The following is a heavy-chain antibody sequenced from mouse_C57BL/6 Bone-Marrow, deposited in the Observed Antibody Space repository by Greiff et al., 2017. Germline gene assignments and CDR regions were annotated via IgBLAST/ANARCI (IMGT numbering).Heavy chain of an antibody. CDR1: GFSLRTFGMG. Sequence: QVTLKESGPGILQPSQTLSLTCSFSGFSLRTFGMGVGWIRQPSGKGLEWLAHIWWDDDKYYHPALKSRLTISKDTSKNQVFLKIANVDTADTPTYYWARMLNFYGIIPWFAYWGQGTLVTVSA. V-gene: IGHV8-8*01. CDR3: ARMLNFYGIIPWFAY. J-gene: IGHJ3*01. D-gene: IGHD1-1*01. CDR2: IWWDDDK.